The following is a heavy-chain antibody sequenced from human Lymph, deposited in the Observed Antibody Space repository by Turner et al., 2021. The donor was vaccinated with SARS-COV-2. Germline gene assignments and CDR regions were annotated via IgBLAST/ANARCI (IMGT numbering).Heavy chain of an antibody. V-gene: IGHV3-48*02. CDR2: ISISSSTI. CDR3: ARDRGGYGAYYYGMDV. J-gene: IGHJ6*02. CDR1: GFTFSSYS. D-gene: IGHD2-15*01. Sequence: EVQLVESGGGLVQPGGSRSLSCAASGFTFSSYSMNWVRQAPGKGLEWVSYISISSSTIYYADSVKGRFTISRDNAKNSLYLQMNSLRDEDTAVYYCARDRGGYGAYYYGMDVWGQGTTVTVSS.